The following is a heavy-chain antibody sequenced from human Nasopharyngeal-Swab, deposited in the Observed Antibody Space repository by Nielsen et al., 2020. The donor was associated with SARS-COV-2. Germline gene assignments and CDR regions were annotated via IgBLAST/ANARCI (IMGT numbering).Heavy chain of an antibody. V-gene: IGHV3-23*01. CDR3: AKVLCSGSYCYYYCIDV. CDR2: ISGSGGGT. CDR1: GFTFSRYA. D-gene: IGHD3-10*02. J-gene: IGHJ6*02. Sequence: GVLKLSCAASGFTFSRYAMRWVRQAPGKGQEWVSAISGSGGGTYYTDSVKGRFTISRDNSKTTLYLQMNRLTAEDTALYYCAKVLCSGSYCYYYCIDVWGQWTTVTVSS.